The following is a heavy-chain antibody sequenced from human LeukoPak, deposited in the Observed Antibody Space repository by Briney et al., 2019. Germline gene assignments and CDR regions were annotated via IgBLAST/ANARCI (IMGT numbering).Heavy chain of an antibody. CDR2: IYYSGST. CDR3: ASSDYVTFDY. CDR1: GGSISSGGYY. D-gene: IGHD5-12*01. V-gene: IGHV4-31*03. J-gene: IGHJ4*02. Sequence: SSETLSLTCTVSGGSISSGGYYWSWIRQHPGKGLEWIGYIYYSGSTYYNPSLKNRVTISVDTSKNQFSLKLSSVTAADTAVYYCASSDYVTFDYWGQGTLVTVSS.